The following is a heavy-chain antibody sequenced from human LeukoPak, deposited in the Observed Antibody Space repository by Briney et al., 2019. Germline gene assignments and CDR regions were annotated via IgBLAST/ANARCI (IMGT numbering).Heavy chain of an antibody. D-gene: IGHD3-9*01. V-gene: IGHV4-39*07. CDR2: IYYSGST. CDR1: GGSISSSSYY. J-gene: IGHJ2*01. Sequence: SETLSLTCTVSGGSISSSSYYWGWIRQPPGKGLEWIGSIYYSGSTYYNPSLKSRVTISVDTSKNQFSLKLSSVTAADTAVYYCARDLLRHFDWSPRGIRYFDLWGRGTLVTVSS. CDR3: ARDLLRHFDWSPRGIRYFDL.